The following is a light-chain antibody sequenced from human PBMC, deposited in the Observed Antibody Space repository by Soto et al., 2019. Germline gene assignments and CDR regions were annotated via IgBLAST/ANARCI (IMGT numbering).Light chain of an antibody. CDR1: QSISSL. CDR3: QQYNNWPLT. V-gene: IGKV3D-15*01. CDR2: GGS. J-gene: IGKJ4*01. Sequence: EIVLTQSPATLSVSPGERATLSCRASQSISSLLAWYQQKRGQAPRLLMYGGSTRASGFPDRFSGRGFETEFTLTISSLQSEEFAVYYCQQYNNWPLTVGGGTKVDI.